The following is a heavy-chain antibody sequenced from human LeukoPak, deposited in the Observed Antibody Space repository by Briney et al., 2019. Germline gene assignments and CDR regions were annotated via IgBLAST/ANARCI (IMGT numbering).Heavy chain of an antibody. J-gene: IGHJ6*02. Sequence: PGGSLRLSCVASGFTFRSYDMFWVRQPTGKGLEWVSGIGTASDTNYADSVKGRFTISRENAKNSLYLQMNSLRAGDTAVYYCARGSSYDILSRYYGMDVWGQGTTVTVSS. CDR3: ARGSSYDILSRYYGMDV. CDR2: IGTASDT. V-gene: IGHV3-13*04. CDR1: GFTFRSYD. D-gene: IGHD3-9*01.